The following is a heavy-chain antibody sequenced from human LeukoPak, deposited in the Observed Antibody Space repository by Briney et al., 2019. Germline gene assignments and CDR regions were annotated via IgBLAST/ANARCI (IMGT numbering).Heavy chain of an antibody. CDR1: GGSISSYY. D-gene: IGHD1-26*01. J-gene: IGHJ4*02. CDR2: VYYSGTT. V-gene: IGHV4-59*08. CDR3: SRLAEGATADS. Sequence: SETLSLTCTVSGGSISSYYWSWIRQPPGKGPEWIGNVYYSGTTNYNPSLKSRVTITVDTSKNHFSLKVTSVTAADTAVYYCSRLAEGATADSWGQGILVTVSS.